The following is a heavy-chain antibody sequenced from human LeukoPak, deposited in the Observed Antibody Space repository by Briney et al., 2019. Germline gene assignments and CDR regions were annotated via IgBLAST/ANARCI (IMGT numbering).Heavy chain of an antibody. V-gene: IGHV3-23*01. CDR1: GFAFTTYA. Sequence: GGSLRLSCAASGFAFTTYAMNWVRQAPGKGLEWVSAISPSGRTTDYVDSVKGRFTISRDNSNNTLYLQMNSLRAEDTAVYYCAKVVLVGAIFGPGYWGQGTLVTVSS. CDR2: ISPSGRTT. J-gene: IGHJ4*02. D-gene: IGHD1-26*01. CDR3: AKVVLVGAIFGPGY.